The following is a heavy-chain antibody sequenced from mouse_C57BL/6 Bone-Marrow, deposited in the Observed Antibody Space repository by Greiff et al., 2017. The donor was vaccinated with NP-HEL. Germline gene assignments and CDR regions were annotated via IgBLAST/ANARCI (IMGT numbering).Heavy chain of an antibody. CDR2: INPNNGGT. Sequence: EVQLQQSGPELVKPGASVKISCKASGYTFTDYYMNWVKQSHGKSLEWIGDINPNNGGTSYNQKFKGKATLTVDKSSSTAYMELRSLTSEDSAVYYCARLGGYYGNWYFDVWGTGTTVTVSS. V-gene: IGHV1-26*01. D-gene: IGHD2-3*01. CDR3: ARLGGYYGNWYFDV. CDR1: GYTFTDYY. J-gene: IGHJ1*03.